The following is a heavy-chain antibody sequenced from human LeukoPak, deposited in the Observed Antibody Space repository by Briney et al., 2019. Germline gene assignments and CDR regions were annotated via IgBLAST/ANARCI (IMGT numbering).Heavy chain of an antibody. V-gene: IGHV3-30*04. J-gene: IGHJ4*02. CDR3: ATPMIATNFDY. Sequence: GGSLRLSCAASEFPFSTYDLHWVRQAPGKGLEWVATISYDGNKKYYADSVKGRFTISRDNSNNMLYMQLNDLRPGDTAVYYCATPMIATNFDYWGQGTLVTVSS. D-gene: IGHD2-21*01. CDR1: EFPFSTYD. CDR2: ISYDGNKK.